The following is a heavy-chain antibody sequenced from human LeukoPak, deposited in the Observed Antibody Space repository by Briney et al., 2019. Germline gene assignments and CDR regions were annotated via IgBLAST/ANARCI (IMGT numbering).Heavy chain of an antibody. CDR3: ARDNTGSIDH. CDR1: GFVFSNYW. J-gene: IGHJ4*02. V-gene: IGHV3-74*01. Sequence: GGSLRLTCTASGFVFSNYWMLWVRQAPGKGLEWVSLIQSDGSGTTYTDSMKGRFIISRDNAKNTLYLQMTSLTAEDTAVYYCARDNTGSIDHWGQGTLVTVSS. D-gene: IGHD2-8*02. CDR2: IQSDGSGT.